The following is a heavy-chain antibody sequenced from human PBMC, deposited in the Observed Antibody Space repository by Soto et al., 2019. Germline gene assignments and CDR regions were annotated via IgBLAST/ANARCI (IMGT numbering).Heavy chain of an antibody. J-gene: IGHJ6*02. CDR1: DYTNTNNHY. CDR3: ARERWRQQYDYSYFYTTDV. V-gene: IGHV4-38-2*02. D-gene: IGHD4-4*01. CDR2: ISQSGNP. Sequence: KPSETLSLTCAVIDYTNTNNHYWGWVRQSPGKGLEWIGSISQSGNPYYNPSLKTRATVSLDKSTNQFSLRLTSVTAADTAVYYCARERWRQQYDYSYFYTTDVWGQGTTVTVSS.